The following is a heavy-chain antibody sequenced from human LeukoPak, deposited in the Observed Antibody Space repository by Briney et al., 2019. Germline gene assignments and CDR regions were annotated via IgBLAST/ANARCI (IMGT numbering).Heavy chain of an antibody. CDR2: IYYSGST. CDR3: ARDQGSFDY. J-gene: IGHJ4*02. CDR1: GGSISSYY. Sequence: SETLSLTCTVSGGSISSYYWSWIRQPPGKGLEWIGYIYYSGSTNYNPSLKSRVTISVDTSKNQFSLKLSSVTAADTAVYYCARDQGSFDYWGQGTLVTVSS. V-gene: IGHV4-59*01.